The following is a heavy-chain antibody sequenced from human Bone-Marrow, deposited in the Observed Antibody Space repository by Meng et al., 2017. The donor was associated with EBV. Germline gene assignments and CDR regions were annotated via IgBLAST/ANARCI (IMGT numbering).Heavy chain of an antibody. Sequence: EVQLMESGGGLVQPGGSLRLSCAVSGFSFRTFWMHWVRQVPGKGLVWVARINEDGGITNYADSVKGRFAISRDNTRNTLYLQMNNLRAEDTAVYFCSRDLAGPFDDWGQGTLVTV. CDR2: INEDGGIT. CDR1: GFSFRTFW. V-gene: IGHV3-74*01. CDR3: SRDLAGPFDD. J-gene: IGHJ4*02.